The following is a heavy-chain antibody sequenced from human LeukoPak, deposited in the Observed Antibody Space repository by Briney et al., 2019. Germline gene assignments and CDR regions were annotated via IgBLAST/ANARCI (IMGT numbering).Heavy chain of an antibody. CDR1: GGSFSDYF. CDR3: ARGPVRGRGYGFFSHYMDV. CDR2: IDHSGST. Sequence: PSETLSLTCAVYGGSFSDYFWSWIRQPPGKGLEWIGEIDHSGSTNYNPSLKSRVTISVDTSKSQFSLQMSTVTAADTAVYYCARGPVRGRGYGFFSHYMDVWGKGTTVTVSS. J-gene: IGHJ6*03. V-gene: IGHV4-34*01. D-gene: IGHD5-12*01.